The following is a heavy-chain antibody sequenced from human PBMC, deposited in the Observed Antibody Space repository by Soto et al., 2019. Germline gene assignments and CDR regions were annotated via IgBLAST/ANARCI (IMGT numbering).Heavy chain of an antibody. CDR1: GGSFSGYY. Sequence: PSETLSLTCAVYGGSFSGYYWSWIRQPPGKGLEWIGEINHSGSTNYNPSLKSRVTISVDTSKNQFSLKLSSVTAADTAVYYCARGGYCTNGVCYWFDPWGQGTLVTVSS. CDR3: ARGGYCTNGVCYWFDP. D-gene: IGHD2-8*01. CDR2: INHSGST. J-gene: IGHJ5*02. V-gene: IGHV4-34*01.